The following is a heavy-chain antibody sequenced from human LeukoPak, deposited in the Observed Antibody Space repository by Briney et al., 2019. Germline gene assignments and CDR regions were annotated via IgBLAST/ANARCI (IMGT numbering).Heavy chain of an antibody. CDR2: IYYSGST. CDR1: GGSISSYY. CDR3: ARGGYSYGYGY. D-gene: IGHD5-18*01. Sequence: PSETLSLTCSVSGGSISSYYWSWLRQPPGKGLEWVGYIYYSGSTNYNPSLKSRVTISVHTSKNQFSLKLSSVTAADTVVYYCARGGYSYGYGYWGQGTLVTVSS. V-gene: IGHV4-59*01. J-gene: IGHJ4*02.